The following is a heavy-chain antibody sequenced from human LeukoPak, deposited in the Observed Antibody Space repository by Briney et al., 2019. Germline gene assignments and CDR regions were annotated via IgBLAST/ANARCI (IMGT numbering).Heavy chain of an antibody. CDR2: IASSGTIK. V-gene: IGHV3-48*03. CDR1: GFPFSVYE. D-gene: IGHD6-19*01. Sequence: GGSLRLSCVVSGFPFSVYEMNWVRQAPGKGLEWVSNIASSGTIKYYADSVKGRFSISRDNAKSSLYLQMNSLRVEDTAVYYCALLAVTSDFDYWGQGALVTVSS. CDR3: ALLAVTSDFDY. J-gene: IGHJ4*02.